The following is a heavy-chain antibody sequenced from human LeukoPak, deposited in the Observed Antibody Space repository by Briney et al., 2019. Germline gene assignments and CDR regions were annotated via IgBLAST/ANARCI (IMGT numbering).Heavy chain of an antibody. CDR3: ARDSGYNAFDY. D-gene: IGHD5-12*01. Sequence: GGSLRLSCADSGFLFSNSWMAWVRQAPGRGLEWLANINQDGSAKTCVDSVKGRFTISRDNAKNSLYLQMNSLRAEDAAMYYCARDSGYNAFDYWGQGTLVTVSS. CDR1: GFLFSNSW. J-gene: IGHJ4*02. V-gene: IGHV3-7*05. CDR2: INQDGSAK.